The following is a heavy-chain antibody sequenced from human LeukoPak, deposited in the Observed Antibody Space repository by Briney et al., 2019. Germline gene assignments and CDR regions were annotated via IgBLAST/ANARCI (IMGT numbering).Heavy chain of an antibody. J-gene: IGHJ5*02. Sequence: SVKVSCKASGYTFTSYGISWVRQAPGRGLEWMGGIIPIFGTANYAQKFQGRVTITADESTSTAYMELSSLRSEDTAVYYCARGPSYYDFWSGYSNWFDPWGQGTLVTVSS. CDR3: ARGPSYYDFWSGYSNWFDP. CDR2: IIPIFGTA. D-gene: IGHD3-3*01. CDR1: GYTFTSYG. V-gene: IGHV1-69*13.